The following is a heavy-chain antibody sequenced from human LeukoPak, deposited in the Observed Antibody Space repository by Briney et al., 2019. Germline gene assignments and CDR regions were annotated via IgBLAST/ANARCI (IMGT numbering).Heavy chain of an antibody. D-gene: IGHD3-10*01. V-gene: IGHV4-30-4*01. CDR2: IYYSGST. J-gene: IGHJ5*02. Sequence: SQTLSLTCTVSGGSISDVDYYWSWIRQPPGKGLEWIGYIYYSGSTYYNPSLESRVTISVDTFKNQFSLKLTSVTAADTAVYFCARKRITLIRGVSNWFDPWGQGTLVTVSS. CDR1: GGSISDVDYY. CDR3: ARKRITLIRGVSNWFDP.